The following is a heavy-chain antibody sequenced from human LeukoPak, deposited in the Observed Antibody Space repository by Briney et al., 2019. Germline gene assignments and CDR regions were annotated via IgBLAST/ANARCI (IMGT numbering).Heavy chain of an antibody. Sequence: PETLSLTCAVYGGSFSGYYWSWIRQPPGKGLEWIGEINHSGSTNYNPSLKSRVTISVDTSKNQFSLKLSSVTAADTAVYYCARGRSKGDFSYYYYYMDVWGKGTTVTVSS. CDR3: ARGRSKGDFSYYYYYMDV. J-gene: IGHJ6*03. CDR1: GGSFSGYY. CDR2: INHSGST. V-gene: IGHV4-34*01. D-gene: IGHD3-3*01.